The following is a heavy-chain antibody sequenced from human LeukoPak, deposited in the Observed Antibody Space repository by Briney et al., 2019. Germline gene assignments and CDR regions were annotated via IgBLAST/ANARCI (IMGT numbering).Heavy chain of an antibody. J-gene: IGHJ4*02. V-gene: IGHV3-15*01. CDR1: GLSFSHAW. D-gene: IGHD5-12*01. Sequence: PGGSLRLSCVDSGLSFSHAWMNWVRQAPGRGLEWVGRIKGKTDGGTTDYAAPVKGRFTISRDDSKNTLYLQMNSLKTEDTGVYYCTTGRGYSAYDIDHWGQGTLVTVSS. CDR3: TTGRGYSAYDIDH. CDR2: IKGKTDGGTT.